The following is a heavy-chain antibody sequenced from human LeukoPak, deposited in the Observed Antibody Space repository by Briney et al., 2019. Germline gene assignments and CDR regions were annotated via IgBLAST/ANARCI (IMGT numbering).Heavy chain of an antibody. D-gene: IGHD3-3*01. V-gene: IGHV3-23*01. J-gene: IGHJ4*02. CDR2: ISGSGGST. CDR1: GFTFSSYA. CDR3: AKATYYDFWSGYSGGDCCFDY. Sequence: GGSLRLSCAASGFTFSSYAMSWVRQAPGKGLEWVSAISGSGGSTYYADSVKGRFTISRDNSKNTLYLQVNSLRAEDTAVYYCAKATYYDFWSGYSGGDCCFDYWGQGTLVTVSS.